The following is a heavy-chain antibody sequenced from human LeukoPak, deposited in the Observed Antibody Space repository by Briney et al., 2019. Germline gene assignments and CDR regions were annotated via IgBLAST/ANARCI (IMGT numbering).Heavy chain of an antibody. CDR2: INPSGGST. V-gene: IGHV1-46*01. D-gene: IGHD6-13*01. CDR1: GYTFTNYY. J-gene: IGHJ5*02. CDR3: TRDQGGHSSSWFEFDP. Sequence: GASVTVSFTASGYTFTNYYMHWVRQAPGQGLEWMGIINPSGGSTNYAQKFQGRVTMTRDTSTSTVYMELSSLRSEDTAVYYCTRDQGGHSSSWFEFDPWGQGTLVTVSS.